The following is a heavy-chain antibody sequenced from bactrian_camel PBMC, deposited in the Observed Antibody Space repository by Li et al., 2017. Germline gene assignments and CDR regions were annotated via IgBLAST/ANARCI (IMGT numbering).Heavy chain of an antibody. Sequence: HVQLVESGGGSVQAGGSLKLSCTYSGYTSFIDCMGWFRQAPGKGPEGVAAIDSDGASIYLDSMKGRFTFSQDYAKNTVYLQMNDLKPEDTAMYYCATLMVEGSCAVVTAMDDWGKGTQVTVS. V-gene: IGHV3S26*01. CDR2: IDSDGAS. CDR1: GYTSFIDC. J-gene: IGHJ7*01. D-gene: IGHD6*01.